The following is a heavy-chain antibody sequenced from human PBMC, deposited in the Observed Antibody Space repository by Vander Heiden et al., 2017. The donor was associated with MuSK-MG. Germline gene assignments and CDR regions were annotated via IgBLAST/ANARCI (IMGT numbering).Heavy chain of an antibody. V-gene: IGHV3-21*01. D-gene: IGHD1-26*01. CDR2: ISSSSSYI. Sequence: EVQLVESGGGLVKPGGSLILSCAASGFTFSSYSMNWVRQAAGKGLEWVSSISSSSSYIYYADSVKGRFTISRDNAKNSLYPQMNSLRAEDTAVYYCARDPWVGATNRYFDYWGQGTLVTVSS. J-gene: IGHJ4*02. CDR1: GFTFSSYS. CDR3: ARDPWVGATNRYFDY.